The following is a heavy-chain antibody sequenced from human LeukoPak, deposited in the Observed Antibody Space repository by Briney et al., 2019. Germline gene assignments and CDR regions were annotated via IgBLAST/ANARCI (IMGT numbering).Heavy chain of an antibody. V-gene: IGHV3-15*01. CDR1: GFTFSKAW. CDR2: IKSKTDGGTT. CDR3: TGGYSSSWPNDY. J-gene: IGHJ4*02. Sequence: PGGSLRLSCAASGFTFSKAWMSWVRQAPGKGLEWVGRIKSKTDGGTTDYAAPVKGRFNISRDDSKNTLYLQMNSLKTEDTTVYYCTGGYSSSWPNDYWGQGTLVTVSS. D-gene: IGHD6-13*01.